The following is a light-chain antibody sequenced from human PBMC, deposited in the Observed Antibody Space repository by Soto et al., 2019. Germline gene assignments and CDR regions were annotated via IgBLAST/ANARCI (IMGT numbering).Light chain of an antibody. J-gene: IGLJ2*01. CDR2: EVN. CDR1: SSDVGGYNY. Sequence: QSALTQPPSASGSPRQSVTISCTGTSSDVGGYNYVSWYQQHPGKAPKLMIYEVNKRPSGVPDRFSGSKSGNTASLTVSGLQAEDEADDYCSSYAGSNNVVFGGGTKLTVL. CDR3: SSYAGSNNVV. V-gene: IGLV2-8*01.